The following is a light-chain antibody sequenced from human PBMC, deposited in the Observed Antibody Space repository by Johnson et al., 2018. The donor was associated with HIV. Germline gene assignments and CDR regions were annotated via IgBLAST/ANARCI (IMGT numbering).Light chain of an antibody. V-gene: IGLV1-51*02. J-gene: IGLJ1*01. CDR2: ENN. CDR1: SSNIGNNY. Sequence: QSVLTQPPSVSAAPGQKVTISCSGSSSNIGNNYVSWYQQLPGTAPKLLIYENNKRPSGIPDRFSGSKSGTSATLGINGLQTGDEADYYCGTWDSSLSGVFGTGTKVTVL. CDR3: GTWDSSLSGV.